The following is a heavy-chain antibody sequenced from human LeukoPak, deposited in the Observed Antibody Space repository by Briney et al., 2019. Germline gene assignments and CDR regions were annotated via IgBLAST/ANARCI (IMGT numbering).Heavy chain of an antibody. J-gene: IGHJ4*02. D-gene: IGHD1-1*01. CDR1: GGTFSSYA. CDR2: IIPILGIA. Sequence: ASVKVSCKASGGTFSSYAISWVRQAPGQGLEWMGRIIPILGIANYAQKFQGRVTITADKSTSTAYMELSSLRSEDTAVYYCARGSRGWGPTTAPFDYWGQGTLVTVSS. CDR3: ARGSRGWGPTTAPFDY. V-gene: IGHV1-69*04.